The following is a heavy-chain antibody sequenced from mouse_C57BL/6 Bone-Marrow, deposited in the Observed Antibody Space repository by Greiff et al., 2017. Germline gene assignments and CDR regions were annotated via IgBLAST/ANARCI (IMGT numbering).Heavy chain of an antibody. CDR3: TGRAWFAY. V-gene: IGHV6-3*01. CDR1: GFTFSNYW. CDR2: IRLKSDNYAT. J-gene: IGHJ3*01. Sequence: EVQLVESGGGLVQPGGSMKLSCVASGFTFSNYWMNWVRQSPEKGLEWVAQIRLKSDNYATHYAVSVKGRLTISRDDSKSSVYLQMTNLRAEDTGIYYCTGRAWFAYWGQGTLVTVSA.